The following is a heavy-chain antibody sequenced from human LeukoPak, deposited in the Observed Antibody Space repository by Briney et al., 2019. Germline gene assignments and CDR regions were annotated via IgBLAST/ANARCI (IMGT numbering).Heavy chain of an antibody. CDR3: ARDHPYYYDSSGYFDY. J-gene: IGHJ4*02. Sequence: SETLSLTCTVSGGSISSYYWSWIRQPPGKGLEWIGYIYYSGSTNYNPSLKSRVTISVDTSKNQFSLKLSSVTAADTAVYYCARDHPYYYDSSGYFDYWGPGTLVTVSS. CDR1: GGSISSYY. V-gene: IGHV4-59*01. D-gene: IGHD3-22*01. CDR2: IYYSGST.